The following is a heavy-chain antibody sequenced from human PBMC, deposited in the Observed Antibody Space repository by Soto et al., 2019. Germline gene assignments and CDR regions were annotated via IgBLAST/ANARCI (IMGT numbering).Heavy chain of an antibody. V-gene: IGHV4-4*02. D-gene: IGHD3-3*01. Sequence: SETLSLTCAVSGGSISSSNWWSWVRQPPGKGLEWIGEIYHSGSTNYNPSLKSRVTISVDKSKNQFSLKLSSVTAADTAVYYCARKYQVGVVINYYYYYGMDVWGQGTRVTVSS. J-gene: IGHJ6*02. CDR2: IYHSGST. CDR1: GGSISSSNW. CDR3: ARKYQVGVVINYYYYYGMDV.